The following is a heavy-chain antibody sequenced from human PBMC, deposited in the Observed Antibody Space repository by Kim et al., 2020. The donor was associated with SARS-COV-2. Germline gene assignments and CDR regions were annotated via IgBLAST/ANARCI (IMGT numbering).Heavy chain of an antibody. CDR2: IYTSGST. Sequence: SETLSLTCTVSGGSISSYYWSWIRQPAGKGLEWIGRIYTSGSTNYNPSLKSRVTMSVDTSKNQFSLKLSSVTAADTAVYYCARGVFYYDSSGYPPWGDHFDYWGQGTLVTVSS. CDR3: ARGVFYYDSSGYPPWGDHFDY. V-gene: IGHV4-4*07. CDR1: GGSISSYY. J-gene: IGHJ4*02. D-gene: IGHD3-22*01.